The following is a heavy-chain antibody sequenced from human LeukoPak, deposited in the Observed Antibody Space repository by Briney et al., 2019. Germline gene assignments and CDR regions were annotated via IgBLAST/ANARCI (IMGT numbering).Heavy chain of an antibody. CDR3: ARGLGDFYDTSGYEYYFDY. CDR2: IYYSGTT. D-gene: IGHD3-22*01. CDR1: GGSISSHY. Sequence: SETLSLTCTVSGGSISSHYWSWIRQPPGKGLEWIGCIYYSGTTNYNPSLKSRVTMSVDTSKNQFSLKLSSVTAADTAVYYCARGLGDFYDTSGYEYYFDYWGQGTLVTVSS. V-gene: IGHV4-59*11. J-gene: IGHJ4*02.